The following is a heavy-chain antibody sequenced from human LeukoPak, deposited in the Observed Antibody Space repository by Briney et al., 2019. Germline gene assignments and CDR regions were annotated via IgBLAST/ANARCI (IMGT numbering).Heavy chain of an antibody. CDR3: AELGITMIGGV. CDR2: ISISSSYI. Sequence: GTLRLSCAASGFTFSRYSMNWVRQAPGKGLEWVSSISISSSYIYYADSVKGRFTISRDNAKNSLYLQMNSLRAEDTAVYYCAELGITMIGGVWGKGTTVTISS. CDR1: GFTFSRYS. D-gene: IGHD3-10*02. J-gene: IGHJ6*04. V-gene: IGHV3-21*04.